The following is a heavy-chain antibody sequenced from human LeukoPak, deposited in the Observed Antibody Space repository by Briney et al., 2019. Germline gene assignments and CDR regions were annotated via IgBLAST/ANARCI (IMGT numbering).Heavy chain of an antibody. D-gene: IGHD3-10*01. J-gene: IGHJ6*02. CDR2: INQGGSET. V-gene: IGHV3-7*01. Sequence: GGSLRLSCAASGFTFSNSWMTWVRQVPGKGLEWVAHINQGGSETNFVDSVKGRFTISRDNAKSSLYLEMNSLRAEDTAVYYCSRGHYGLDVWGQGTTVTVSS. CDR1: GFTFSNSW. CDR3: SRGHYGLDV.